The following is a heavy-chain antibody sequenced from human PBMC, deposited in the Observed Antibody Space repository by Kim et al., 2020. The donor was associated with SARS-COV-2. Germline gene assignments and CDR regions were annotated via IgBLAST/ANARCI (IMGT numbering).Heavy chain of an antibody. J-gene: IGHJ6*02. V-gene: IGHV3-48*03. D-gene: IGHD6-13*01. CDR1: GFTFSSYE. CDR3: ARDLTLYSSSPNYYYYYGMDV. CDR2: ISSSGSTI. Sequence: GGSLRLSCAASGFTFSSYEMNWVRQAPGKGLEWASYISSSGSTIYYADSVKGRFTISRDNAKNSLYLQMNSLRAEDTAVYYCARDLTLYSSSPNYYYYYGMDVWGQGTTVTVSS.